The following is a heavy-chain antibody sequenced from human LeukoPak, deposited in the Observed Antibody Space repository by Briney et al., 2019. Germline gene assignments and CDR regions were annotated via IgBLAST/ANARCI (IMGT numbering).Heavy chain of an antibody. J-gene: IGHJ6*02. V-gene: IGHV4-59*01. Sequence: PSETLSLTCTVSGGSIRNYYWTWIRQLPGKGLEWIGYRYYSGSTNYNPSLQSRVSMSIDTSKNQFSLNLSSVTAADTALYYCARSQSSGKTAAGDAYYFYHGMDVWGLGTTVTVS. CDR3: ARSQSSGKTAAGDAYYFYHGMDV. CDR1: GGSIRNYY. D-gene: IGHD6-13*01. CDR2: RYYSGST.